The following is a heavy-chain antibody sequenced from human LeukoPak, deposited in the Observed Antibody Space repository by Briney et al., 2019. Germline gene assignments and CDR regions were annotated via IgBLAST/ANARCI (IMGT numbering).Heavy chain of an antibody. D-gene: IGHD6-13*01. CDR3: AVTPSYSSSWYVGY. J-gene: IGHJ4*02. CDR2: IYYSGGT. Sequence: SETLSLTCTVSGGSISSGDYYWSWIRQPPGKGLEWIGYIYYSGGTYYNPSLKSRVTISVDTSKNQFSLKLSSVTAADTAVYYCAVTPSYSSSWYVGYWGQGTLVTVSS. V-gene: IGHV4-30-4*01. CDR1: GGSISSGDYY.